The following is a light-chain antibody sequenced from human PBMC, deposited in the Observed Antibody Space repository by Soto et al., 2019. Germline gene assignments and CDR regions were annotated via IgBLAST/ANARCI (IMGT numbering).Light chain of an antibody. CDR1: QSLAGRY. V-gene: IGKV3-20*01. CDR2: GAS. CDR3: QQGYT. J-gene: IGKJ3*01. Sequence: EIVLTQSPGTLSLSPGERATLSCRASQSLAGRYLAWYQQKPGQAPRLLIYGASSRATDIPDRFSGSGSGTDFTPTITRLEPEDYAVYFCQQGYTFGPGTKVDIK.